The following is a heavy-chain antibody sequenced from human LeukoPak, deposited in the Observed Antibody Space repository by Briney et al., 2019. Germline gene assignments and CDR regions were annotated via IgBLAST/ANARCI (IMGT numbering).Heavy chain of an antibody. V-gene: IGHV1-2*02. J-gene: IGHJ4*02. CDR1: GYTFTGYY. CDR3: ARVAYSSSWYLFDY. CDR2: INPNSGGT. Sequence: ASVKVSCKASGYTFTGYYMHWVRQAPGQGLEWMGWINPNSGGTNYAQKFQGRVTMTRDTSISTAYMELSRLRSDDKAVYYCARVAYSSSWYLFDYWSQGTLVTVSS. D-gene: IGHD6-13*01.